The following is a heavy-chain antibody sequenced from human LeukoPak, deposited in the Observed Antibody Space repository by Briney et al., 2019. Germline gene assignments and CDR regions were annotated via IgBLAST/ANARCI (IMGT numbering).Heavy chain of an antibody. V-gene: IGHV5-51*01. CDR3: ARPQDGYFPYYFDY. Sequence: GESLKISCKGSGYSFTSYWIGWVRQMPGKGLEWMGIMFPDDSDIRYSPSFQGQVTISADKSISTAYLQWSGLQASDTAMYYCARPQDGYFPYYFDYWGQGTLVTVSS. CDR2: MFPDDSDI. D-gene: IGHD3-22*01. CDR1: GYSFTSYW. J-gene: IGHJ4*02.